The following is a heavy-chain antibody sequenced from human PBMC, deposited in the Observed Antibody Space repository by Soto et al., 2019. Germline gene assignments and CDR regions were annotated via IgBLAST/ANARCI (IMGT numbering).Heavy chain of an antibody. CDR2: IYYSGST. CDR3: ARTPYYDFWSGSDY. J-gene: IGHJ4*02. V-gene: IGHV4-61*01. CDR1: GGSVRSGSYY. Sequence: QVQLQESGPGLVKPSETLSLTCTVSGGSVRSGSYYWSWIRQPPGKGLEWIGYIYYSGSTNYNPSLKSRGTISVDTSKNQFSLKLSSVTAADTAVYDCARTPYYDFWSGSDYWGQGTLVTVSS. D-gene: IGHD3-3*01.